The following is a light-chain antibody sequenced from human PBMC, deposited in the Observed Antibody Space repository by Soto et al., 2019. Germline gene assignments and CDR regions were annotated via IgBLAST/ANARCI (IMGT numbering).Light chain of an antibody. CDR3: QQRSNWPT. Sequence: IVLTQTPATLSLSPGERATLSCRASQSVSNYLAWYQQKPGQAPRLLIYDTSNRAPGIPARFSGSGSGTDFTLTISSLEPEDFAVYYCQQRSNWPTFGQGTRLEIK. CDR1: QSVSNY. CDR2: DTS. V-gene: IGKV3-11*01. J-gene: IGKJ5*01.